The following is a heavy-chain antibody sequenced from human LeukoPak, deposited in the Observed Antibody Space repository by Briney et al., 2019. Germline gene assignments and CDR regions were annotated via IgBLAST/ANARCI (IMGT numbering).Heavy chain of an antibody. CDR2: IIPIFGTA. J-gene: IGHJ4*02. CDR3: ARVLPRYSGSYYPLDY. V-gene: IGHV1-69*01. CDR1: GGTFSSYA. D-gene: IGHD1-26*01. Sequence: ASVKVSCKASGGTFSSYAISWVRQAPGQGLEWMGGIIPIFGTANYGQKFQGRVTITADESTSTAYMELSSLRSEDTAVYYCARVLPRYSGSYYPLDYWGQGTLVTVSS.